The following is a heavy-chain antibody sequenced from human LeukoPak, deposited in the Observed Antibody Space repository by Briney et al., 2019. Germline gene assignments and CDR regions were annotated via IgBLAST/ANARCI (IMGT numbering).Heavy chain of an antibody. V-gene: IGHV4-59*08. CDR2: VYYTGST. Sequence: SETLSLTCTVSGGSLSSYYWNWIRQPPGKGLEWVGYVYYTGSTSYNPSLKSRVTISLDTSKNHFSLRLSSVTAADTAVYYCARVPNETTFDYWGQGTLVTVSS. J-gene: IGHJ4*02. CDR1: GGSLSSYY. CDR3: ARVPNETTFDY. D-gene: IGHD1-1*01.